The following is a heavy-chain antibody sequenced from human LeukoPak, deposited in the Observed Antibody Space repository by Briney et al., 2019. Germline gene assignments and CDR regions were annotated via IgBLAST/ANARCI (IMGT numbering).Heavy chain of an antibody. V-gene: IGHV4-31*03. CDR1: GGSISSGGYY. CDR2: IYYSGST. J-gene: IGHJ6*02. CDR3: ARDSSPGPYSSGWAYGMDA. D-gene: IGHD6-19*01. Sequence: SETLSLTCTVSGGSISSGGYYWSWIRQHPGKGLEWVGYIYYSGSTHYNPSLMSRVTISVDTSKNQFSLKLSSVTAADTAVYYCARDSSPGPYSSGWAYGMDAWGLGTTVTVSS.